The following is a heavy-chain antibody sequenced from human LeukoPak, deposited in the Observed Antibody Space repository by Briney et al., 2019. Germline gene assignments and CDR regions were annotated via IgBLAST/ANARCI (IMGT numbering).Heavy chain of an antibody. V-gene: IGHV4-61*02. CDR1: GGSISSSSYY. Sequence: SETLSLTCTASGGSISSSSYYWSWIRQPAGKGLEWIGRIYTSGSTNYNPSLKSRVTISVDTSKNQFSLKLSSVTAADTAVYYCALGGESFDYWGQGTLVTVSS. CDR3: ALGGESFDY. D-gene: IGHD3-10*01. J-gene: IGHJ4*02. CDR2: IYTSGST.